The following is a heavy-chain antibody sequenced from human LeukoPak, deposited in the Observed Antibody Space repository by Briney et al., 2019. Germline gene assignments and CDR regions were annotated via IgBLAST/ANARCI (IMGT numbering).Heavy chain of an antibody. Sequence: GGSLRLSCAASGFTFSSYAMSWVRQAPGKGLEWVSAISGSGGSTHSADSVKGRFTISRDNSKNTLYLQMNSLRAEDTAVYYCAKRGYYYDSSGYYYFDYWGQGTLVTVSS. D-gene: IGHD3-22*01. V-gene: IGHV3-23*01. CDR2: ISGSGGST. J-gene: IGHJ4*02. CDR1: GFTFSSYA. CDR3: AKRGYYYDSSGYYYFDY.